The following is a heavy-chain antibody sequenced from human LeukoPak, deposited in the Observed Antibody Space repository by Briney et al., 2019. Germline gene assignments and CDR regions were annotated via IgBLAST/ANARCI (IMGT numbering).Heavy chain of an antibody. Sequence: SSVKVSCKASGGTFSSYAISWVRQAPGQGLEWMGGIIPIFGTANYAQKFQGRVTMTRGTSTSTVYMELSSLRSEDTAVYYCARGPDGMDVWGQGTTVTVSS. CDR2: IIPIFGTA. V-gene: IGHV1-69*05. CDR3: ARGPDGMDV. CDR1: GGTFSSYA. J-gene: IGHJ6*02.